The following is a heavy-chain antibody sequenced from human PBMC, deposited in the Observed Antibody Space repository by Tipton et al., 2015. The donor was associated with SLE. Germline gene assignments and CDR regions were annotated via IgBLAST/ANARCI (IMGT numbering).Heavy chain of an antibody. CDR3: ARQGVADAIDY. V-gene: IGHV5-51*01. Sequence: QLVQSGAELKKPGDSLKISCRASGYRFSNYWIGWVRQQPGKGLEWMGIIYPGDSDTRYSPSFQGQVTISADKSISTAFLHWSSLKASDTAIYYCARQGVADAIDYWGQGTLVTVSA. CDR2: IYPGDSDT. D-gene: IGHD2-21*01. J-gene: IGHJ4*02. CDR1: GYRFSNYW.